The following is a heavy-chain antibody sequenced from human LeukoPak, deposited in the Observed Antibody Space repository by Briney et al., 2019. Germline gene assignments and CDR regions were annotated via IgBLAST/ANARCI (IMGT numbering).Heavy chain of an antibody. J-gene: IGHJ4*02. CDR2: IYYSGST. V-gene: IGHV4-39*01. CDR1: GGSISSSSYY. Sequence: PSETLSLTCTVSGGSISSSSYYWGWIRQPPGKGLEWIGSIYYSGSTYYNPSLKSRVTISVDTSKNQFSLKLSSVTAADTAVYYCASLTLYGAPDYWGQGTLVTVSS. CDR3: ASLTLYGAPDY. D-gene: IGHD3-16*01.